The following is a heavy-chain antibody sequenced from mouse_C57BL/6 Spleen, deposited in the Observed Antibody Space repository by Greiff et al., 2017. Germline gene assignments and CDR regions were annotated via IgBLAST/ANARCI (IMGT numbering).Heavy chain of an antibody. CDR2: IYPGDGDT. CDR1: GYAFSSYW. J-gene: IGHJ3*01. D-gene: IGHD3-2*02. V-gene: IGHV1-80*01. Sequence: VKLLESGAELVKPGASVKISCKASGYAFSSYWMNWVKQRPGKGLEWIGQIYPGDGDTNYNGKFKGKATLTADKSSSTAYMQLSSLTSEDSAVYFCARPTAQGRGFAYWGQGTLVTVSA. CDR3: ARPTAQGRGFAY.